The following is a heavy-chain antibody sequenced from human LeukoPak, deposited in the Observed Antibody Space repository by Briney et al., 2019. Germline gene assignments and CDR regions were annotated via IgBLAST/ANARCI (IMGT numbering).Heavy chain of an antibody. CDR1: GCTFSSYA. Sequence: SVKVSCKASGCTFSSYAISWVRQAPGQGLEWMGGIIPFFGTANYAQKFQGRVTITTDKYTRTAYMELRSLRSGDTAVYYCARVPVYPLVNWFAPSGEGNPV. CDR2: IIPFFGTA. J-gene: IGHJ5*02. CDR3: ARVPVYPLVNWFAP. D-gene: IGHD2-2*02. V-gene: IGHV1-69*05.